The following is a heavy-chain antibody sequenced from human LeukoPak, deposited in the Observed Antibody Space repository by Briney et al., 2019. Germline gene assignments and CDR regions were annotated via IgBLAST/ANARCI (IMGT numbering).Heavy chain of an antibody. D-gene: IGHD3-22*01. CDR1: GFIFSSYA. Sequence: GGSLRLSCAASGFIFSSYAMSWVRQAPGRGLEWVSTISGSGTYYADSVKGRFTISRDNSKNTLFLQMNSLRAEDTAVYFCAKVYDSSGYASRHFDLWGRGTLVTASS. J-gene: IGHJ2*01. V-gene: IGHV3-23*01. CDR3: AKVYDSSGYASRHFDL. CDR2: ISGSGT.